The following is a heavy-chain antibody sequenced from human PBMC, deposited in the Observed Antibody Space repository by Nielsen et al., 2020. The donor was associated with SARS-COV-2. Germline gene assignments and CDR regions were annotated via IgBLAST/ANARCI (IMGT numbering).Heavy chain of an antibody. Sequence: GESLKISCAASGFTFSDYYMSWIRQAPGKGLEWVSYISSSSSYTNYADSVKGRFTISRDNAKNSLYLQMNSLRAEDTAVYYCARDPSPEGSNYDYVWGSYRETPYWGQGTLVTVSS. V-gene: IGHV3-11*05. CDR1: GFTFSDYY. J-gene: IGHJ4*02. CDR3: ARDPSPEGSNYDYVWGSYRETPY. CDR2: ISSSSSYT. D-gene: IGHD3-16*02.